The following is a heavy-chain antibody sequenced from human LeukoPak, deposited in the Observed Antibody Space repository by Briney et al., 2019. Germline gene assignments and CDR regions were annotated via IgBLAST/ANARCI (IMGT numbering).Heavy chain of an antibody. D-gene: IGHD3-3*01. CDR3: AKAYMYDFWSGYQNDY. CDR1: GFTFSSYA. CDR2: ISYDGSNK. J-gene: IGHJ4*02. Sequence: GGSLRLSCAASGFTFSSYAMHWVRQAPGKGLEWVAVISYDGSNKYYADSVKGRFTISRDNSKNTLYLQMNSLRAEDTAVYYCAKAYMYDFWSGYQNDYWGQGTLVTVSS. V-gene: IGHV3-30-3*01.